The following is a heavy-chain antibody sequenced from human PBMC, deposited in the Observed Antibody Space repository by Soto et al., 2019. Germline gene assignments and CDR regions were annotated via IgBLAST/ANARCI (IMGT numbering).Heavy chain of an antibody. V-gene: IGHV1-18*01. CDR3: ARDRGGWYFGYYYYGMDV. CDR1: GYTFTSYG. D-gene: IGHD6-19*01. Sequence: ASVKVSCKASGYTFTSYGISWVLQAPGQGLEWMGWISAYNGNTNYAQKLQGRVTMTTDTSTSTAYMELRSLRSDDTAVYYCARDRGGWYFGYYYYGMDVWGQGTTVTVSS. CDR2: ISAYNGNT. J-gene: IGHJ6*02.